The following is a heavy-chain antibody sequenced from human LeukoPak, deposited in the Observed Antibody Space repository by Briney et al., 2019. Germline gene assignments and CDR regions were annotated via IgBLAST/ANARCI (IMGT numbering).Heavy chain of an antibody. J-gene: IGHJ4*02. CDR2: INPNSGGT. D-gene: IGHD6-19*01. Sequence: ASVKVSCKASGYTFNSYYMHWVRQAPGQGLEWMGWINPNSGGTKYAQKFQGRVTMTRDTSISTAYMELSSLTSDDTALYYCATDGAVAGTAYPEYWGQGTLVTVSS. CDR1: GYTFNSYY. V-gene: IGHV1-2*02. CDR3: ATDGAVAGTAYPEY.